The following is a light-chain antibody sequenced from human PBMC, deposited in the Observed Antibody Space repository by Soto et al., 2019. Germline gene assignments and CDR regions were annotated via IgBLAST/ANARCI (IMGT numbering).Light chain of an antibody. V-gene: IGKV1-33*01. Sequence: DIQMTQSPSSLSASVGDRVTITCQASQDISNYLNWYQQKPGKATKLLIYDASNLETGVPSRFSGSESGTDFTFTISSLQPEDIATYYCQQYDNLPITFGGGTKLEIK. CDR3: QQYDNLPIT. CDR2: DAS. CDR1: QDISNY. J-gene: IGKJ4*01.